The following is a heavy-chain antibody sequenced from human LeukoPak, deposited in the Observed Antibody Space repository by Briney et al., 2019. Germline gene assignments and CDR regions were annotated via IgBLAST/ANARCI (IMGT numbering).Heavy chain of an antibody. CDR1: GYTFTGYY. V-gene: IGHV1-2*02. CDR3: ARISKRSSIAARGPADY. J-gene: IGHJ4*02. D-gene: IGHD6-6*01. Sequence: ASVKVSCKASGYTFTGYYMHWVRQAPGQGLEWMGWINPNSGGTNYAQKFQGRVTMTRDTSISTAYMELSRLRSDDTAVYYCARISKRSSIAARGPADYWGQGTLVTVSS. CDR2: INPNSGGT.